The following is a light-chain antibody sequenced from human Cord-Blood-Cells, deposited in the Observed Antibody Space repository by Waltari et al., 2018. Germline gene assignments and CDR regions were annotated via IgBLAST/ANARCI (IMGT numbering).Light chain of an antibody. J-gene: IGLJ2*01. CDR1: SSDVGSYNL. CDR3: CSYAGSSTLVV. V-gene: IGLV2-23*01. CDR2: EGS. Sequence: QSALTQPASVSGSPGQSITISCPGTSSDVGSYNLLSWYQQPPGKAPKLMIYEGSKRPSGVSNRFSGSKSGNTASLTISGLQAEDEADYYCCSYAGSSTLVVFGGGTKLTVL.